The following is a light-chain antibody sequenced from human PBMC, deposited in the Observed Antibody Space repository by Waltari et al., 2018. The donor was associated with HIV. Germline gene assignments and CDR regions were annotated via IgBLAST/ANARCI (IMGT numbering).Light chain of an antibody. CDR1: GSNIGTNT. V-gene: IGLV1-44*01. CDR3: AAWDDSLNGQVV. Sequence: HSVLTQPASVSATPGQRVTISCSGRGSNIGTNTVSWSQIFPGTAPKLFIFGDDQRPSGVPDRFSGSKSGTSASLTISGLQSEDEATYFCAAWDDSLNGQVVFGGGTLLTVL. CDR2: GDD. J-gene: IGLJ2*01.